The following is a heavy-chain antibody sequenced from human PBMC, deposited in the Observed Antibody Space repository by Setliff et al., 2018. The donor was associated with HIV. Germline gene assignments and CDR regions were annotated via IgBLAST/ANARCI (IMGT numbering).Heavy chain of an antibody. CDR2: INAAISHT. J-gene: IGHJ3*02. CDR3: VGGRGGFFDEPFDM. V-gene: IGHV1-3*01. Sequence: ASVKVSCKASGYSFSGYAIHWVRQAAGQSPEWLGWINAAISHTRYSPKFQDRVTLTTDTSAGTIHMEMRSLRSEDTAVYYCVGGRGGFFDEPFDMWGPGTRVTVSS. D-gene: IGHD3-16*01. CDR1: GYSFSGYA.